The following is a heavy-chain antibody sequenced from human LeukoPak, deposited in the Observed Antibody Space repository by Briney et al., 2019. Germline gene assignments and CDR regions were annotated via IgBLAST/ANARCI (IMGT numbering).Heavy chain of an antibody. CDR2: ISGSGGST. CDR3: ARDASFDSSGYFQDY. Sequence: GGSLRLSCAASGFTFSSYAMSWVRQAPGKGLKGVSAISGSGGSTYYARSVKGRFTISRDNSKNTLFLQMNSLRAEDTAVYYCARDASFDSSGYFQDYWGQGTLVTVSS. V-gene: IGHV3-23*01. J-gene: IGHJ4*02. D-gene: IGHD3-22*01. CDR1: GFTFSSYA.